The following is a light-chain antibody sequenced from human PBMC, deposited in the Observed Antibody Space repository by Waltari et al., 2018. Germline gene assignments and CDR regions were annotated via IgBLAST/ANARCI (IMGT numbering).Light chain of an antibody. CDR1: HDIISF. V-gene: IGKV1-12*01. Sequence: DIQMTPSPSSVSASVGDRVTITCRASHDIISFLAWYQQRPGKGPNLLIHSASTLQPGVPSRFSGSGSGTDFTLTITSLQPDDFATYYCQQAKSFPVTFGGGTTVEIK. CDR2: SAS. J-gene: IGKJ4*01. CDR3: QQAKSFPVT.